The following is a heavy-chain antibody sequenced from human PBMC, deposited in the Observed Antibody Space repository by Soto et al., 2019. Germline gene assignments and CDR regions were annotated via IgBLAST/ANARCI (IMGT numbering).Heavy chain of an antibody. CDR1: GYTFTSYD. V-gene: IGHV1-18*01. D-gene: IGHD6-13*01. CDR3: ARVGSSWAFDY. CDR2: ISSYNGNT. Sequence: QVQLVQSGAEVKKPGASVKVSGRASGYTFTSYDISWVRQAPGQGLECMGWISSYNGNTNYAQKLQGRVTMTTDTSTSTVDMELRSLRSDDTAVYYCARVGSSWAFDYWGQGTLVTVSS. J-gene: IGHJ4*02.